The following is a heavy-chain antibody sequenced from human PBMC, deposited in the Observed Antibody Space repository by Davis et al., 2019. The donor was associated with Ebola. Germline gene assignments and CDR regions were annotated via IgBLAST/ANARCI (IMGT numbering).Heavy chain of an antibody. CDR2: INPNSGGT. J-gene: IGHJ3*02. Sequence: ASVKVSCKASGYTFTGYYMHWVRQAPGQGLEWMGRINPNSGGTNYAQKFQGRVTMTRDTSTGTAYMELRSLRSDDTAVYFCARTSIVGTTTTASDIWGQGTKVTVSS. CDR1: GYTFTGYY. CDR3: ARTSIVGTTTTASDI. D-gene: IGHD1-26*01. V-gene: IGHV1-2*06.